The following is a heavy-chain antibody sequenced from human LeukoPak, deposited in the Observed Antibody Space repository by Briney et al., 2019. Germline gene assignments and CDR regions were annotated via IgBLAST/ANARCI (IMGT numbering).Heavy chain of an antibody. D-gene: IGHD6-13*01. CDR3: ARMAAAGTVSDWFDP. Sequence: SETLSLTCTVPGGSISSYYWSWIRQPPGKGLEWIGYIYYSGSTNYNPSLKSRVTISVDTSKNQFSLKLSSVTAADTAVYYCARMAAAGTVSDWFDPWGQGTLVTVSS. V-gene: IGHV4-59*01. CDR1: GGSISSYY. J-gene: IGHJ5*02. CDR2: IYYSGST.